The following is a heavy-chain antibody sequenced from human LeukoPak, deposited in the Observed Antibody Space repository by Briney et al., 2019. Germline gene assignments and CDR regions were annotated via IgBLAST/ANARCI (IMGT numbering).Heavy chain of an antibody. V-gene: IGHV4-61*01. J-gene: IGHJ4*02. CDR2: ISYSGST. CDR1: GYSISSGYY. CDR3: AKYVWGSYPTFEDY. D-gene: IGHD3-16*02. Sequence: SETLSLTCDVSGYSISSGYYWGWIRHPPGKGLEWIGYISYSGSTNYNPSLKSRVTISVDTSKNQFSLKLSSVTAADTAVYYCAKYVWGSYPTFEDYWGQGTLVTVSS.